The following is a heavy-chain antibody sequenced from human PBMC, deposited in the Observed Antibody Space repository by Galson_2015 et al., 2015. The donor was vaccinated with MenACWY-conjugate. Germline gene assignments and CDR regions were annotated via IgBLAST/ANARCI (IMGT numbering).Heavy chain of an antibody. V-gene: IGHV3-7*01. CDR1: GFTFSNSW. Sequence: SLRLSCAASGFTFSNSWMNWIRQAPGSGLEWVANINPEGSRGTYVDSVKGRFTISRDNAENSVYLEMNSLRPEDTAVFYCAAWTADDYYWDQGTLVTFSS. J-gene: IGHJ4*02. CDR2: INPEGSRG. D-gene: IGHD3/OR15-3a*01. CDR3: AAWTADDYY.